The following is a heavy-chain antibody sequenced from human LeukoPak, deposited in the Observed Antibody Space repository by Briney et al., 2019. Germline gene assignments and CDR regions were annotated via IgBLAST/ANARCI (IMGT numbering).Heavy chain of an antibody. Sequence: GASVKVSCKASGYTFGIYDINWVRQATGQGLEWMGWINPNTGNTGYAQKFQGRVTFTRDPSISTAYMELSSLTSEDTAVYYCGRVLGGGNSVHSDYWGQGALVTVSS. CDR2: INPNTGNT. CDR3: GRVLGGGNSVHSDY. D-gene: IGHD4-23*01. J-gene: IGHJ4*02. CDR1: GYTFGIYD. V-gene: IGHV1-8*02.